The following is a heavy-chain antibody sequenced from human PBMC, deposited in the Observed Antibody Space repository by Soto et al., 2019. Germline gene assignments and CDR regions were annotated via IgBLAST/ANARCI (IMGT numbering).Heavy chain of an antibody. V-gene: IGHV3-74*01. CDR1: GCTFSSHW. J-gene: IGHJ6*02. Sequence: PGGSLRLSWAASGCTFSSHWMHWIRQAPGKGLVWVSRIDTYGSATRYADSVKGRFTISRDNSKSTLYLQMNSLRAEDTALYYCAKGRSYYYYYGVDVWGQGTTVTVSS. CDR2: IDTYGSAT. CDR3: AKGRSYYYYYGVDV.